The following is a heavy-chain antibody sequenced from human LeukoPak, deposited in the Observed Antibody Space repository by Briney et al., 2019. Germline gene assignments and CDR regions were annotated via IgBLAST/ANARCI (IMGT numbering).Heavy chain of an antibody. CDR1: GGSISSYY. CDR3: ARHEGYDILTGYSYYFDY. D-gene: IGHD3-9*01. V-gene: IGHV4-59*08. Sequence: SETLSLTCTVSGGSISSYYWSWIRQPPGKGLEWIGYIYYSGSTNYNPSLKSRVTISVDTSKNQFSLKPSSVTAADTAVYYCARHEGYDILTGYSYYFDYWGQGTLVTVPS. CDR2: IYYSGST. J-gene: IGHJ4*02.